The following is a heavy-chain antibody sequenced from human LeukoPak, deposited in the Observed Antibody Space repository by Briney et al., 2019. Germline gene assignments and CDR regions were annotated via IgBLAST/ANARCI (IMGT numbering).Heavy chain of an antibody. V-gene: IGHV4-39*01. Sequence: SATLSLTCTVSGGSISSSSYYWGWIRQPPGMGREWIGSIYYSGSTYYNPSLKSRVTISVDTSKNQFSLKLSSVTAADTAVYYCARLYYYCDSSGYYYGTFDYWGQGTPVTVSS. CDR2: IYYSGST. CDR3: ARLYYYCDSSGYYYGTFDY. J-gene: IGHJ4*02. D-gene: IGHD3-22*01. CDR1: GGSISSSSYY.